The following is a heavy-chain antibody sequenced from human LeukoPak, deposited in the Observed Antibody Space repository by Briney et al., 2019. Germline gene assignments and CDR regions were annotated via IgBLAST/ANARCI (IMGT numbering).Heavy chain of an antibody. CDR2: ISGSGGST. J-gene: IGHJ4*02. V-gene: IGHV3-23*01. CDR1: GFTFSSYA. D-gene: IGHD6-19*01. CDR3: ARMYSSGWSDY. Sequence: GGSLRLSCAASGFTFSSYAMSWVRQAPGKGLEWVSAISGSGGSTYYADSVKGRFTISRDNSKNALYLQMNSLRAEDTAVYYCARMYSSGWSDYWGQGTLVTVSS.